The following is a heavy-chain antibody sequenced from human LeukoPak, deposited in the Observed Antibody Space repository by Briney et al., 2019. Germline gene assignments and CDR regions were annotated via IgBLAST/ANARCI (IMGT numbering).Heavy chain of an antibody. CDR1: GFTFFNSW. D-gene: IGHD3-16*01. CDR2: INSDGFSI. V-gene: IGHV3-74*01. J-gene: IGHJ3*02. Sequence: GGSLRLSCAASGFTFFNSWMHWVRQAPGKGLVWVSRINSDGFSIAYADSVKGRFTISRDNAKNTLYLHMNSLRAEDTAVYYCARFYGGSALDNWGQGTMVTVSS. CDR3: ARFYGGSALDN.